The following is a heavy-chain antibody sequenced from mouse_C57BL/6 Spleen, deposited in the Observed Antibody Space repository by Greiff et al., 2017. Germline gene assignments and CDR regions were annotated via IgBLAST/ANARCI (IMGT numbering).Heavy chain of an antibody. Sequence: EVQRVESGPELVKPGASVKIPCKASGYTFTDYNMDWVKQSHGKSLEWIGDINPNNGGTIYNQKFKGKATLTVDKSSSTAYMELRSLTSEDTAVYYCASRRYCDYEGWFAYWGQGTLVTVSA. J-gene: IGHJ3*01. V-gene: IGHV1-18*01. D-gene: IGHD2-4*01. CDR1: GYTFTDYN. CDR2: INPNNGGT. CDR3: ASRRYCDYEGWFAY.